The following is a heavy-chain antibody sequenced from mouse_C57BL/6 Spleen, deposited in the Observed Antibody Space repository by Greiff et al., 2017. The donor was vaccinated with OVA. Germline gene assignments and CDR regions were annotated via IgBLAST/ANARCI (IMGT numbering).Heavy chain of an antibody. CDR2: ISYDGSN. D-gene: IGHD2-3*01. CDR1: GYSITSGYY. CDR3: ALDGYYVLSYWYFDV. Sequence: EVQLKESGPGLVKPSQSLSLTCSVTGYSITSGYYWNWIRQFPGNKLEWMGYISYDGSNNYNPSLKNRISITRDTSKNQFFLKLNSVTTEDTATYYCALDGYYVLSYWYFDVWGTGTTVTVSS. J-gene: IGHJ1*03. V-gene: IGHV3-6*01.